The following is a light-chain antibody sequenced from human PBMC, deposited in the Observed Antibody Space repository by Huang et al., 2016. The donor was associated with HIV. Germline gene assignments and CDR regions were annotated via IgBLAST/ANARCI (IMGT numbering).Light chain of an antibody. CDR3: QQYYSYRT. J-gene: IGKJ1*01. CDR2: AAS. Sequence: AIRMTQSPSSLSASTGDRVNITCRASQDINNFLAWYQQKPGKAPNLLIYAASILETGVPSRFSGSGSRTEFNLSISCLQSEDFATYYCQQYYSYRTFGQGTQVEIK. CDR1: QDINNF. V-gene: IGKV1-8*01.